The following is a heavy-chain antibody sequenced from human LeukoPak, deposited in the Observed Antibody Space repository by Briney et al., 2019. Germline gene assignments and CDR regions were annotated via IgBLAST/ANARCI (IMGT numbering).Heavy chain of an antibody. CDR3: ARDWTSSGSYYFDY. CDR1: GYSISSGYY. D-gene: IGHD3/OR15-3a*01. Sequence: PSETLTLTCTVSGYSISSGYYWGWIRQPPGKGLEWIGSIYHSGSTYYNPSLKSRVTISVDTSKNQFSLKLSSVTAADTAVYYCARDWTSSGSYYFDYWGQGTLVTVSS. V-gene: IGHV4-38-2*02. CDR2: IYHSGST. J-gene: IGHJ4*02.